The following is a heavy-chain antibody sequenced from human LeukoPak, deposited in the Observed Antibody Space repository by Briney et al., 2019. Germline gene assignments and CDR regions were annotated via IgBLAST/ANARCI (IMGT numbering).Heavy chain of an antibody. Sequence: PVGCLRLSCAATGFNFISYAMSLVRQAPGKGLEWASYISSSCSTIYYADSVEGRFTISRDNAKNSLYLQMNSLRAEDTAVYYCARVYSGSYSYYFDYWGQGTLVTVSS. D-gene: IGHD1-26*01. CDR2: ISSSCSTI. CDR3: ARVYSGSYSYYFDY. CDR1: GFNFISYA. V-gene: IGHV3-48*04. J-gene: IGHJ4*02.